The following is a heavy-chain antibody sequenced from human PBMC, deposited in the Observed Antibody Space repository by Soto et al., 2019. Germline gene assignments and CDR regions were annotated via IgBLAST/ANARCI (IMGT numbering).Heavy chain of an antibody. Sequence: GGSLRLSGVVSGFTFNNYCINWVRQAPGKGLEWVSTVSKSDCTYYSDSVKGRFTISRDNAKNSVSLQMNTLRAEDTAVYYCAIEHSVIIQAGSDFWGQGTLVPVSS. CDR1: GFTFNNYC. J-gene: IGHJ4*02. V-gene: IGHV3-21*01. D-gene: IGHD2-2*01. CDR2: VSKSDCT. CDR3: AIEHSVIIQAGSDF.